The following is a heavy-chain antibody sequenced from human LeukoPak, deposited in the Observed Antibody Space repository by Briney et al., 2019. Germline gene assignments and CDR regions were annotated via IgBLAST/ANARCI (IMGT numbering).Heavy chain of an antibody. Sequence: GGSLRLSCAASGLTFSSYAMNWVRQASGKGLEWVSGITDNGRKTYYADSVKGRFSISRDNSKNTLYLQMNSLRAEDTAVYYCARGSRDDYSNPPFDHWGQGTLVTVSS. CDR3: ARGSRDDYSNPPFDH. CDR2: ITDNGRKT. CDR1: GLTFSSYA. D-gene: IGHD4-11*01. V-gene: IGHV3-23*01. J-gene: IGHJ4*02.